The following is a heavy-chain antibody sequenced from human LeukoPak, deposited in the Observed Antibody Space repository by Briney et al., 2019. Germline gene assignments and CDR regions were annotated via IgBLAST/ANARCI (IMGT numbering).Heavy chain of an antibody. J-gene: IGHJ4*02. D-gene: IGHD5-18*01. CDR1: GYTFTSYY. Sequence: ASVKVSFKASGYTFTSYYMHWVRQAPGQGLEWMGIINPSGGSTSYAQKFQGRVTMTRDTSTSTVYMELSSLRSEDTAVYYCARGARTWIQLWLRPFDYWGQGTLVTVSS. CDR2: INPSGGST. CDR3: ARGARTWIQLWLRPFDY. V-gene: IGHV1-46*01.